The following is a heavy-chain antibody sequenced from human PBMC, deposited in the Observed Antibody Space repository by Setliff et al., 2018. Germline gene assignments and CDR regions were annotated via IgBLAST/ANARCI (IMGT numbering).Heavy chain of an antibody. J-gene: IGHJ5*02. V-gene: IGHV1-3*01. D-gene: IGHD6-13*01. CDR2: INAGNGNT. Sequence: VASVKVSCKASGYTFTSYYIHWVRQAPGQRLEWMGWINAGNGNTKYSQKFQGRVTITRDTSASTAYMELSSLRSEDTAVYYCARDRAYSSSWFLWFDPWGQGTLVTVSS. CDR3: ARDRAYSSSWFLWFDP. CDR1: GYTFTSYY.